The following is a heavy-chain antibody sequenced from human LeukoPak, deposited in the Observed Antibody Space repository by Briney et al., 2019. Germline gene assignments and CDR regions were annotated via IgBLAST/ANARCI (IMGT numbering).Heavy chain of an antibody. Sequence: PGGSLRLSCAASGFTFSGSAMHWVRQASGKGLEWMGIIYPGDSDTRYSPSFQGQVTISADKSISTAYLQWSSLKASDTAMYYCARRVGVRGRFDYWGQGTLVTVSS. J-gene: IGHJ4*02. CDR1: GFTFSGSA. CDR2: IYPGDSDT. V-gene: IGHV5-51*01. D-gene: IGHD3-10*01. CDR3: ARRVGVRGRFDY.